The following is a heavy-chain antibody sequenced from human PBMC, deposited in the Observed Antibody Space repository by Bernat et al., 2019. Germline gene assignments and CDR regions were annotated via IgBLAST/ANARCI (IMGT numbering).Heavy chain of an antibody. CDR3: AADQKGDGSGSYYNRNYYYYYGMDV. D-gene: IGHD3-10*01. V-gene: IGHV1-58*02. CDR2: IVVGSGNT. Sequence: QMQLVQSGPEVKKPGTSVKVSCKASGFTFTSSAMQWVRQARGQRLEWIGWIVVGSGNTNYAQKFQERVTITRDMSTSTAYMELSSLRSEDTAVYYCAADQKGDGSGSYYNRNYYYYYGMDVWGQGTTVTVSS. CDR1: GFTFTSSA. J-gene: IGHJ6*02.